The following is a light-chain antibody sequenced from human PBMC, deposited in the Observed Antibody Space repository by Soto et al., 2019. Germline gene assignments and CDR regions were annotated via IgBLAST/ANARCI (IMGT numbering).Light chain of an antibody. V-gene: IGLV2-14*03. CDR3: RSFTSSSTYVI. J-gene: IGLJ2*01. Sequence: QSALTQPASVSGSPGQSITISCTGTSRDVGGYRYVSWYQQHPGGVPKLMIYEVTNRPSGVSNRFSGSKSGNTASLTISGLQADDDAYYYCRSFTSSSTYVIFGGGTKLTV. CDR1: SRDVGGYRY. CDR2: EVT.